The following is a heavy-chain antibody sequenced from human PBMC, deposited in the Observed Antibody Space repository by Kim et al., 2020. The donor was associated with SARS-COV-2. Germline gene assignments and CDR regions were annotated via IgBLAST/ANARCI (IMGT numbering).Heavy chain of an antibody. CDR1: GYTFTSYG. V-gene: IGHV7-4-1*02. Sequence: ASVKVSCKASGYTFTSYGLHWVRQAPGQGLEWMGWINTNTGNPTYAQGFTGRFVFSLDTSVNKAYLQISSLKAEDTAVYYCARVYCSDGDCYSYFQHWGQGTLVTVSS. J-gene: IGHJ1*01. D-gene: IGHD2-15*01. CDR2: INTNTGNP. CDR3: ARVYCSDGDCYSYFQH.